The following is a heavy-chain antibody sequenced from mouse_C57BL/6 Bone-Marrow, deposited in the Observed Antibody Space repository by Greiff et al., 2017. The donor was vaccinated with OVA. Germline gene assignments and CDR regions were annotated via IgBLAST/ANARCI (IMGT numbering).Heavy chain of an antibody. Sequence: EVKLMESGGDLVKPGGSLKLSCAASGFTFSSYGMSWVRQTPDKRLEWVATISSGGSYTYYPDSVKGRFTISRDNAKNTLDLQMSSLKSEDTAMYYCARRPPWFAYWGQGTLVTVSA. CDR1: GFTFSSYG. CDR2: ISSGGSYT. CDR3: ARRPPWFAY. V-gene: IGHV5-6*01. J-gene: IGHJ3*01.